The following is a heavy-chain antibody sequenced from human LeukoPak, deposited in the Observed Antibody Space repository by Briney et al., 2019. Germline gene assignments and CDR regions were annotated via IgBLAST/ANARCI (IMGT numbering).Heavy chain of an antibody. Sequence: GGSLRLSCAASGFTFSSYAMHWVRQAPGKGLEWVAVISYDGGNKYYADSVKGRFTISRDNSKNTLYLQMNSLRAEDTAVYYCARHVDFGLRSGFDYWGQGTLVTVSS. CDR3: ARHVDFGLRSGFDY. CDR2: ISYDGGNK. CDR1: GFTFSSYA. V-gene: IGHV3-30-3*01. J-gene: IGHJ4*02. D-gene: IGHD3-10*01.